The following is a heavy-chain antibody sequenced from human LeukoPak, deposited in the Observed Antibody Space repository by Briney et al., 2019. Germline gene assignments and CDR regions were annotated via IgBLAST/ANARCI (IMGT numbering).Heavy chain of an antibody. CDR2: INPNSGGT. V-gene: IGHV1-2*02. J-gene: IGHJ4*02. CDR1: GYIFTAYY. Sequence: ASVKVSCKASGYIFTAYYIHWLRQAPGQGLEWMGWINPNSGGTSFALNFQGRVTLTRDTSISTVYMELSRLRSDDTAVYYCARGANYYDSSGPLETNWGQGTLVTVSS. CDR3: ARGANYYDSSGPLETN. D-gene: IGHD3-22*01.